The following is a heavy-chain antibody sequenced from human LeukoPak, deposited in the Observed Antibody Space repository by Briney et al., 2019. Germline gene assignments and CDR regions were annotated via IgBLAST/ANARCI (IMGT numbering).Heavy chain of an antibody. D-gene: IGHD2-2*01. J-gene: IGHJ6*03. CDR1: GGSISSGDYY. CDR2: IYYSGST. Sequence: SETLSLTCTVSGGSISSGDYYWSWIRQPPGKGLEWIGYIYYSGSTYYNPSLKSRVTISVDTSKNQFSLKLSSVTAADTAVYYCGRSAADYYYYMDVWGKGTTVTVSS. CDR3: GRSAADYYYYMDV. V-gene: IGHV4-30-4*08.